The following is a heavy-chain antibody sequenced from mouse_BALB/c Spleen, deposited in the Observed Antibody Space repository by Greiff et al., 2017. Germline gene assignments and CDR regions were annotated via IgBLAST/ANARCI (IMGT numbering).Heavy chain of an antibody. CDR2: INPSNGGT. D-gene: IGHD4-1*01. J-gene: IGHJ2*01. CDR1: GYTFTSYY. Sequence: VQLQQPGAELVKPGASVKLSCKASGYTFTSYYMYWVKQRPGQGLEWIGGINPSNGGTNSYEKFKSKATLTVDKSSSTAYMQLSSLTSEDSAVYYCTRNLGHYFDYWGQGTTLTVSS. CDR3: TRNLGHYFDY. V-gene: IGHV1S81*02.